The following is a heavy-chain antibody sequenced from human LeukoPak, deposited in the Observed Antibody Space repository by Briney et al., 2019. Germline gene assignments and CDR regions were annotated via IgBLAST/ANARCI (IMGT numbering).Heavy chain of an antibody. V-gene: IGHV4-39*07. CDR2: IYYRGNI. D-gene: IGHD3-22*01. J-gene: IGHJ3*02. CDR1: GASISSSTFS. CDR3: ARAHYYDSSGYYPGAFDI. Sequence: SETLSLTCTVSGASISSSTFSWGWIRQTPGKGLEWIGRIYYRGNIYYNASLKSRVPISVETSKNHFSLKLNSVTAADTAAYYCARAHYYDSSGYYPGAFDIWGQGTMVTVSS.